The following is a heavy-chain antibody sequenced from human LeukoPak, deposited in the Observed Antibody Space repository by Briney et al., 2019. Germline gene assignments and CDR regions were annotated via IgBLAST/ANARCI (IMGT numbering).Heavy chain of an antibody. V-gene: IGHV1-2*02. CDR1: GYTFTGFY. CDR2: INPDSGGT. D-gene: IGHD6-13*01. Sequence: ASVKVSCKASGYTFTGFYMHWVRQAPGQGLEWMVWINPDSGGTNYAQKFQGRVTMTIDTSITTAYLDLTRLTSDDTAVYYCARGEGSSIDYWGQGTLVSVSS. CDR3: ARGEGSSIDY. J-gene: IGHJ4*02.